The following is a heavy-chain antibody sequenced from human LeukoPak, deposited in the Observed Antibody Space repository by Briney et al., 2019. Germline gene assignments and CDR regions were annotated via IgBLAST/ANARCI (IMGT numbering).Heavy chain of an antibody. D-gene: IGHD1-14*01. J-gene: IGHJ6*03. CDR1: GYSISNGYY. CDR3: ARDRKYYYHMDV. V-gene: IGHV4-38-2*02. Sequence: SETLSLTCTVSGYSISNGYYWGWIRQPPGKGLKWIGSIYHSGSTYYNPSLKSRVTISVDTSKNQFSLKLSSVTAADTAVYYCARDRKYYYHMDVWGKGTTVTVSS. CDR2: IYHSGST.